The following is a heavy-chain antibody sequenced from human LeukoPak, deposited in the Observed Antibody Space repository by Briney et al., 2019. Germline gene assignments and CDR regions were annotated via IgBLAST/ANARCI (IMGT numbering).Heavy chain of an antibody. Sequence: GGSLRLSCAASGFTFSSYSMNWVRQAPGKGLEWVSAISGSGSYISYADSMKGRFTISRDSAKNSVYLQMNSLRSEDTAVYYCARGKFDSSGYYIDYWGQGTLVTVSS. CDR3: ARGKFDSSGYYIDY. J-gene: IGHJ4*02. D-gene: IGHD3-22*01. CDR2: ISGSGSYI. V-gene: IGHV3-21*06. CDR1: GFTFSSYS.